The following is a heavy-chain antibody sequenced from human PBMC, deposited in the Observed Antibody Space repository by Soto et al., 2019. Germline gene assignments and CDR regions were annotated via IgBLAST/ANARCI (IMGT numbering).Heavy chain of an antibody. J-gene: IGHJ4*02. D-gene: IGHD1-26*01. Sequence: QVQLVESGGGVVQPGRSLRLSCAASGFIFSHFGMHWVRQAPGKGLEWVAVISYDGSQKYYADSVKGRLTLSRDNSNNTLYLQMNRLRAEDTAVYHCAKALIPYGSYWLFDYWCQGTLVTVSS. CDR3: AKALIPYGSYWLFDY. V-gene: IGHV3-30*18. CDR2: ISYDGSQK. CDR1: GFIFSHFG.